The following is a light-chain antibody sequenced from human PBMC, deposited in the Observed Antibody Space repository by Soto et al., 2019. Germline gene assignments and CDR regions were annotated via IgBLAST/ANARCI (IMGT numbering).Light chain of an antibody. CDR2: DVS. CDR3: SSYTISSTLV. J-gene: IGLJ2*01. CDR1: SSDVGGYNY. V-gene: IGLV2-14*03. Sequence: HSVLTQPASVSGSPGQSITISCTGTSSDVGGYNYVSWYQQHPGKAPKLMIYDVSNRPSGVSNRFSGSKSGNTASLTISGLQAEDEADYYCSSYTISSTLVFGGGTKLTVL.